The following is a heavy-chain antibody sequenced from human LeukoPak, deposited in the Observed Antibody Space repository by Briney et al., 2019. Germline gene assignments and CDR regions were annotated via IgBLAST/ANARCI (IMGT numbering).Heavy chain of an antibody. Sequence: SGGSLRLSCSASGFTFSSYAMHWVHQAPGKGLEHVSVISSNGYNTYYADSVKGRFTISRDNSKNTLYLQMSSLRVEDTAVYCCVKGGEYSSSASDIWGQGTMVTVSS. D-gene: IGHD6-13*01. CDR1: GFTFSSYA. CDR2: ISSNGYNT. J-gene: IGHJ3*02. V-gene: IGHV3-64D*09. CDR3: VKGGEYSSSASDI.